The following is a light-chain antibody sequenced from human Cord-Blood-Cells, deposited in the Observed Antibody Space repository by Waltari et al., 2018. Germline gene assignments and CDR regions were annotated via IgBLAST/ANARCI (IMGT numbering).Light chain of an antibody. Sequence: QSVLTQPPSASGTPGQRVTISCSGSSSNIGRNTVNWYQQPPGTAPNLLIYSNNQRPSGVPDRFSGSKSGTSASLAISGLQSEDEADYYCAAWDDSLNGWVFGGGTKLTVL. CDR3: AAWDDSLNGWV. V-gene: IGLV1-44*01. CDR2: SNN. J-gene: IGLJ3*02. CDR1: SSNIGRNT.